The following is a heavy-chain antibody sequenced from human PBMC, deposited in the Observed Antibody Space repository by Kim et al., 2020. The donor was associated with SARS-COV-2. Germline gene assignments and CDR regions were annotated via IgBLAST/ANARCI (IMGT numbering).Heavy chain of an antibody. CDR3: ARVSSGWYRGDYYYYGMDV. J-gene: IGHJ6*02. D-gene: IGHD6-19*01. Sequence: KGRCTISRDNSQNTLYLQMNSLRAEDTAVYYCARVSSGWYRGDYYYYGMDVWGQGTTVTVSS. V-gene: IGHV3-30*01.